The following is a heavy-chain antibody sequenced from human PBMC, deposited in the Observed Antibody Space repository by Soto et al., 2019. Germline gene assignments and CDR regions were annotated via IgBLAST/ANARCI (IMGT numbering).Heavy chain of an antibody. CDR1: GGSISSYY. CDR3: ARDLPTVGVRGVYSLGLDY. CDR2: IYYSGST. J-gene: IGHJ4*02. V-gene: IGHV4-59*01. Sequence: QVQLQESGPGLVKPSETLSLTCTVSGGSISSYYWSWIRQPPGKGLEWIGYIYYSGSTNYNPSLKSRVTISVDTSKNQFSVKLSSVTAAATAVYYCARDLPTVGVRGVYSLGLDYWGQGTLVTVSS. D-gene: IGHD3-10*01.